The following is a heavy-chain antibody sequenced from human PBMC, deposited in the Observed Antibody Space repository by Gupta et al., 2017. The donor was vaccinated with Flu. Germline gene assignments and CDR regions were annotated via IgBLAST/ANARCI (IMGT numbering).Heavy chain of an antibody. J-gene: IGHJ4*02. CDR1: SSYA. CDR3: AKPEPSGAYGAFDS. Sequence: SSYAMSWVRQAPGKGLEWVSGISASGGSTYYADSVRGRPTISRDSSKNTLYLEMNSLRAEDTAVYYCAKPEPSGAYGAFDSWGQGTLVTVSS. V-gene: IGHV3-23*01. CDR2: ISASGGST. D-gene: IGHD1-26*01.